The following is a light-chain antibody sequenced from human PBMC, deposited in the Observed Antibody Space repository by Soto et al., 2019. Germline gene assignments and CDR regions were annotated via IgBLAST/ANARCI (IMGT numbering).Light chain of an antibody. Sequence: VIWMTQSPSLLSASTGDRVTISCRMRQGMSSYLAWYQQKPGKAPELLIYAASTLQSGVPSRFSGSGSGTDFTLTISCLQSEDFATYYCQQYYSFPRTFGKGTKVEIK. CDR2: AAS. CDR1: QGMSSY. J-gene: IGKJ1*01. CDR3: QQYYSFPRT. V-gene: IGKV1D-8*01.